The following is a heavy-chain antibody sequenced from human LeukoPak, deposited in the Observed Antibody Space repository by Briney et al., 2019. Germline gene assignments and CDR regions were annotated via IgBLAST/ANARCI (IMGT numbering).Heavy chain of an antibody. V-gene: IGHV3-23*01. D-gene: IGHD4/OR15-4a*01. Sequence: GGSLRLSCAASGFTFSNYGMSWVRQAPGKGLEWVSSISGSGTSTYYADSVKGRFTTSRDNSKNTLYLQMNSLRAEDTAVYYCARRAGAYSHPYDYWGQGTLVTVSS. CDR2: ISGSGTST. CDR1: GFTFSNYG. J-gene: IGHJ4*02. CDR3: ARRAGAYSHPYDY.